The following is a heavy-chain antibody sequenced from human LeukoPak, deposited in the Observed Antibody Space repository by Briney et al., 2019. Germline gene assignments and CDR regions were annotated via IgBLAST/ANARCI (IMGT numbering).Heavy chain of an antibody. CDR2: IKQDGSEK. Sequence: GGSLRLSCAASGFTFSSYWMSWVRQAPGKGLEWVANIKQDGSEKYYVDSVKGRFTISRDNAKNSLYLQMNSLRAEDTAVYYCARRHDSSGYSPLDYWGQGTLVTVSS. J-gene: IGHJ4*02. CDR1: GFTFSSYW. D-gene: IGHD3-22*01. CDR3: ARRHDSSGYSPLDY. V-gene: IGHV3-7*01.